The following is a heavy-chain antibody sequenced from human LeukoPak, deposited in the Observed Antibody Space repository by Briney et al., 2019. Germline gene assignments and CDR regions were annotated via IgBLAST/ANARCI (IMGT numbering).Heavy chain of an antibody. J-gene: IGHJ4*02. D-gene: IGHD3-22*01. CDR3: ARDFDYYDDSGYQTYYFDY. CDR1: GFTVSSNY. Sequence: GGSLRLSCAASGFTVSSNYMSWVRQAPGKGLEWVSVIYSGGSTYYADSAKGRFTISRDNSKNTLYLQMNSLRAEDTAVYYCARDFDYYDDSGYQTYYFDYWGQGTLVTVSS. V-gene: IGHV3-53*01. CDR2: IYSGGST.